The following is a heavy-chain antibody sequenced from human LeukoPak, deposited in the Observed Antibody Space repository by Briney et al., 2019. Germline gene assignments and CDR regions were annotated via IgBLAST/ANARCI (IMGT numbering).Heavy chain of an antibody. CDR1: GFTFSSYW. CDR3: ARAGSSGYYVY. J-gene: IGHJ4*02. V-gene: IGHV3-74*01. D-gene: IGHD3-22*01. Sequence: GGSLRLSCAASGFTFSSYWMHWVRQAPGKGLVWVSRINSDGSSTSYADSVKGRFTISRDNAKNTLYLQMNSLRAEDTAVYYCARAGSSGYYVYWGQGTLVTVSS. CDR2: INSDGSST.